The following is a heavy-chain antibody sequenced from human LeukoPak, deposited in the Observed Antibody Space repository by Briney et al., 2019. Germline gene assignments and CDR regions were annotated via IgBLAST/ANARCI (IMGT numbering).Heavy chain of an antibody. CDR2: IYYSGST. V-gene: IGHV4-61*05. Sequence: SETLSLTCTVSGVSISSSNSYWGWIRQPPGKGLEWIGYIYYSGSTNYNPSLKSRVTISVDTSKNQFSLKLSSVTAADTAVYYCARSMIVVHYFDYWGQGTLVTVSS. J-gene: IGHJ4*02. D-gene: IGHD3-22*01. CDR1: GVSISSSNSY. CDR3: ARSMIVVHYFDY.